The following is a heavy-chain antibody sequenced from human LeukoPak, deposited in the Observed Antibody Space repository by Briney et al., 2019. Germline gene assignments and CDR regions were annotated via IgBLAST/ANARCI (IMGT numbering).Heavy chain of an antibody. CDR3: ARRRLYCSGGSCYSNYYYYMDV. CDR1: GGSISSSSYY. Sequence: SETLSLTCTVSGGSISSSSYYWGWIRQPPGKGLEWIGSIYYSGSTYYNPSLKSRVTISVDTSKNQFSLKLSSVTAADTAVYYCARRRLYCSGGSCYSNYYYYMDVWGKGTTVTVSS. D-gene: IGHD2-15*01. J-gene: IGHJ6*03. CDR2: IYYSGST. V-gene: IGHV4-39*01.